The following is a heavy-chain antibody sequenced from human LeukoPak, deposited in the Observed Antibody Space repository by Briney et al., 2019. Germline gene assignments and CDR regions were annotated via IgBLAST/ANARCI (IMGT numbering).Heavy chain of an antibody. CDR2: INHSGST. D-gene: IGHD3-22*01. CDR1: GGSISSSNW. J-gene: IGHJ4*02. CDR3: ARGLTYYYDSSGYGYYFDY. V-gene: IGHV4-4*02. Sequence: SETLSLTCAVSGGSISSSNWWSWVRQPPGKGLEWIGEINHSGSTNYNPSLKSRVTISVDTSKNQFSLKLSSVTAADTAVYYCARGLTYYYDSSGYGYYFDYWGQGTLVTVSS.